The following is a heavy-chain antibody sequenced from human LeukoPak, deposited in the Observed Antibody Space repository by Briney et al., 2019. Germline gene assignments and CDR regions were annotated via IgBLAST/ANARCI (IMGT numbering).Heavy chain of an antibody. J-gene: IGHJ4*02. CDR3: AREGSSSSDY. Sequence: ASVKVSCKASGYTFTGYYMHWVRQAPGQGLEWMGWINPNSGSTKFVQKFQGRVTMTRDTSISTAYMELSRLTSDDTAVYYCAREGSSSSDYWGQGTLVTVSS. CDR2: INPNSGST. V-gene: IGHV1-2*02. CDR1: GYTFTGYY. D-gene: IGHD6-6*01.